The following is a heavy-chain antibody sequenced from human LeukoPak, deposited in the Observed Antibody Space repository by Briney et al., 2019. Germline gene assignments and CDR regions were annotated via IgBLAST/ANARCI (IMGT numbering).Heavy chain of an antibody. CDR2: INPNSGGT. Sequence: GASVKVSCKASGYTFTGYYMHWVRQAPGQGLEWMGWINPNSGGTNYAQKFQGRVTMTRDTSISTAYMELSRPRSDDTAVYYCARDRKAGYYYGSGPYWGYWGQGTLVTVSS. D-gene: IGHD3-10*01. CDR3: ARDRKAGYYYGSGPYWGY. CDR1: GYTFTGYY. V-gene: IGHV1-2*02. J-gene: IGHJ4*02.